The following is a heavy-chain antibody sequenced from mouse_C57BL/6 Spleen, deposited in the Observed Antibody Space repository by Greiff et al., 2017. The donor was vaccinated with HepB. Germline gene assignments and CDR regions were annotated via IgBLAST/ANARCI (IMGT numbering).Heavy chain of an antibody. CDR1: GYTFTDYN. CDR3: ARVGIYDGYYYYAMDD. D-gene: IGHD2-3*01. CDR2: INPNNGGT. Sequence: VQLQQSGPELVKPGATVKIPCKASGYTFTDYNMDWVKQSHGKSLEWIGDINPNNGGTIYTQKFKCKATLTVYKSSTTAYMELRSLTSKDTAVYYCARVGIYDGYYYYAMDDWGQGTSVTVSS. J-gene: IGHJ4*01. V-gene: IGHV1-18*01.